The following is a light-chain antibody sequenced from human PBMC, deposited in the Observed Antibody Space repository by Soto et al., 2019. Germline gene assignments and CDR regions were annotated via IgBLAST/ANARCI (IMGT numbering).Light chain of an antibody. CDR2: GGS. J-gene: IGKJ4*01. CDR1: QSVSSNH. CDR3: QQYSSSPPLT. Sequence: DIVLTQSPGTLSLSPGERATLSCRASQSVSSNHLAWYQQKPGQAPRLLIYGGSSRATGIPVRFSGSGSGTDFTLTISRLEPEDFAVYSCQQYSSSPPLTFGGGTKVDI. V-gene: IGKV3-20*01.